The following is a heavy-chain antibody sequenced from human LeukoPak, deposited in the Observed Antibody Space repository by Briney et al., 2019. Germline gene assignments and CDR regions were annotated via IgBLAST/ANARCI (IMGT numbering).Heavy chain of an antibody. CDR3: AREVAIIRGVRNWFDS. CDR2: TIYRSKWYY. J-gene: IGHJ5*01. V-gene: IGHV6-1*01. D-gene: IGHD3-10*01. Sequence: SQTLSLTCGISGDSVSSNAAAWSWIRQSPSNGLEWLGRTIYRSKWYYDYAPSVRSRITINPDTSKSQFSLQLDSVTPEDTAVYYCAREVAIIRGVRNWFDSWGPGILVTVSS. CDR1: GDSVSSNAAA.